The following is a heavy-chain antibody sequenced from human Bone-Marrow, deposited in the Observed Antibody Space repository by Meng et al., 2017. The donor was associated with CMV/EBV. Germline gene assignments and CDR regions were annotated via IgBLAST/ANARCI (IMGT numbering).Heavy chain of an antibody. Sequence: SETLSLTCTVSGGSISSYYWSWIRQPPGKGLEWIGYIYYSGSTNYNPSLKSRVTISVDTSKNQFSLKLSSVTAADTAVYYCARDRGIAAVNWFDPWGQGILVTVSS. J-gene: IGHJ5*02. CDR1: GGSISSYY. CDR3: ARDRGIAAVNWFDP. V-gene: IGHV4-59*12. CDR2: IYYSGST. D-gene: IGHD6-13*01.